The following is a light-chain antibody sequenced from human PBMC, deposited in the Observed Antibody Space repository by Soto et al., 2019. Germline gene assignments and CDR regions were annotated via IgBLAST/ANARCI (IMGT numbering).Light chain of an antibody. Sequence: EIGLTQSPGTLSLSPGGRATLSCRASQSVSRNYVAWYQQKPGQAPRLLIYGASSRASGIPDRFSGSGSGADFTLSITRLEPEDFALYYCQRYGSTPLTFGGGTKVEIK. CDR1: QSVSRNY. CDR2: GAS. J-gene: IGKJ4*01. CDR3: QRYGSTPLT. V-gene: IGKV3-20*01.